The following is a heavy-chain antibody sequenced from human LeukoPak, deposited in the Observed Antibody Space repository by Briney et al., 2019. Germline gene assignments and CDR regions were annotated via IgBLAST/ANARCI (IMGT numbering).Heavy chain of an antibody. J-gene: IGHJ3*01. CDR1: GASLNAYY. V-gene: IGHV4-59*01. Sequence: SETLSLICNVSGASLNAYYCTWVRQSPEKGLEWIASMSYSGRTDSNPSLKSRVSMSVGPSKSQFSLRLTSVTAAETAIYYCAQQVVGASNSFDVWGQGTFVAVSS. D-gene: IGHD6-13*01. CDR3: AQQVVGASNSFDV. CDR2: MSYSGRT.